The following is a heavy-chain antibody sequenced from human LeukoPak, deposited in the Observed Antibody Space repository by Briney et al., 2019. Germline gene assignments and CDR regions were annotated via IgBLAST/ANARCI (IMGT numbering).Heavy chain of an antibody. CDR1: GFTFSSYA. V-gene: IGHV3-23*01. Sequence: GGSLRLSCAASGFTFSSYAMSWVRQAPGKGLEWVSAIDGSGGSTYYADSVKGRFTISRDNSKNTVYLQMDSLRAEDTGVYYWAKVWAPYCVKGACFWARWGQGPLATVSP. D-gene: IGHD2-21*01. CDR2: IDGSGGST. J-gene: IGHJ4*02. CDR3: AKVWAPYCVKGACFWAR.